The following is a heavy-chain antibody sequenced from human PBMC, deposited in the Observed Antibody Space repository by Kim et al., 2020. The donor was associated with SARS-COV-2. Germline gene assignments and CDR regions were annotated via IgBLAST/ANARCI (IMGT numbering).Heavy chain of an antibody. Sequence: GGSLRLSCAASGFTFSSYAMHWVRQAPGKGLEWVAVISYDGSNKYYADSVKGRFTISRDNSKNTLYLQMNSLRAEDTAVYYCATTRRGSREAAGHYFDYWGQGTLVTVSS. CDR2: ISYDGSNK. J-gene: IGHJ4*02. CDR3: ATTRRGSREAAGHYFDY. V-gene: IGHV3-30*04. D-gene: IGHD6-13*01. CDR1: GFTFSSYA.